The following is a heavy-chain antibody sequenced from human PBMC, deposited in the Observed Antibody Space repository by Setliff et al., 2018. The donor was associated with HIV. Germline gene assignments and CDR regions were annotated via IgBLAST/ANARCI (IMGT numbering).Heavy chain of an antibody. CDR1: GYTFTAFG. D-gene: IGHD4-17*01. V-gene: IGHV1-18*01. CDR2: VSTYNGNT. Sequence: ASVKVSCKASGYTFTAFGMNWLRQAPGQGPEWMGWVSTYNGNTNYAQKFQGRVTMTTDTSTSTVYMELRSLRSDDTAVYYCAKDPSVTVTTIWGQGTMVTVSS. CDR3: AKDPSVTVTTI. J-gene: IGHJ3*02.